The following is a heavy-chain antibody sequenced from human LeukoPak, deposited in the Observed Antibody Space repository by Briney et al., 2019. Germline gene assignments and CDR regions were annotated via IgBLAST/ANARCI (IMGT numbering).Heavy chain of an antibody. CDR2: IYYSGST. CDR1: GGSISSYY. D-gene: IGHD3-10*01. J-gene: IGHJ4*02. V-gene: IGHV4-59*01. Sequence: SETLSLTCTVSGGSISSYYWSWIRQPPGNGLEWIGYIYYSGSTNYNPSLKSRVTISVDTSKNQFSLKLSSVTAADTAVYYCARSKRDPYGVIPDYWGQGTLVTVSS. CDR3: ARSKRDPYGVIPDY.